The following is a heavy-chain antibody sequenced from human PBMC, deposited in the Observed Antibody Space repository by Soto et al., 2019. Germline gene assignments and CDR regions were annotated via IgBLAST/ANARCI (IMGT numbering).Heavy chain of an antibody. D-gene: IGHD3-10*01. Sequence: QVQLQQWGAGLLKPSETLSLTCGVYGGSFSGYYWSWIRQPPGKGLEWIGEVNHSGSTNYNPSLKGRVTLSVDTSKNQFSLKLSSVTAADTALYYCARKYLPYYGSGSPYGMDVWGHGTTVTVSS. CDR2: VNHSGST. J-gene: IGHJ6*02. V-gene: IGHV4-34*01. CDR1: GGSFSGYY. CDR3: ARKYLPYYGSGSPYGMDV.